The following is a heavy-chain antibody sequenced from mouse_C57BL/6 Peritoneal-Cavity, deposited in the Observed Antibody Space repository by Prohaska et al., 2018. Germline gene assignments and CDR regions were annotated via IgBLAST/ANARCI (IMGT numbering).Heavy chain of an antibody. V-gene: IGHV1-69*02. CDR2: IDPSDSYT. CDR1: GYTFTSYW. J-gene: IGHJ2*01. CDR3: AREDGGY. Sequence: KLSCKASGYTFTSYWMHWVKQRPGQGLEWIGEIDPSDSYTNYNQKFKGKATLTVDKSSSTAYMQLSSLTSEDSAVYYCAREDGGYWGQGTTLTVSS.